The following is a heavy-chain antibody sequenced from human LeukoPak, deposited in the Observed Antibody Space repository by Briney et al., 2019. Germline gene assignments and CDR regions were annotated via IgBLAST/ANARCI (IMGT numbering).Heavy chain of an antibody. J-gene: IGHJ5*02. CDR2: TYYRSKWYN. CDR3: AREAGIAAAGNWFDP. Sequence: PSQTLSLTCSISGDSVSSNSAALNWIRQSPSRGLEWLGRTYYRSKWYNDYAVSVKSRITINPDTSKNQFSLQLNSVTPEDTAVYYCAREAGIAAAGNWFDPWGQGTLVTVSS. D-gene: IGHD6-13*01. CDR1: GDSVSSNSAA. V-gene: IGHV6-1*01.